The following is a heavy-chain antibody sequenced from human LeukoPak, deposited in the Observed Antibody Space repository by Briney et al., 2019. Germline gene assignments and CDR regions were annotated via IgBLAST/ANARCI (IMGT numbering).Heavy chain of an antibody. J-gene: IGHJ5*02. D-gene: IGHD1-26*01. Sequence: SETLSLTCTVSGGSISSYYWSWIRQPPGKGLEWIGYIYYSGSTNYNPSLKSRVTISVDTSKNQFSLKLSSVTAADTAVYYCARVGAGARGFNWFDPWGQGTLVTVSS. V-gene: IGHV4-59*01. CDR2: IYYSGST. CDR3: ARVGAGARGFNWFDP. CDR1: GGSISSYY.